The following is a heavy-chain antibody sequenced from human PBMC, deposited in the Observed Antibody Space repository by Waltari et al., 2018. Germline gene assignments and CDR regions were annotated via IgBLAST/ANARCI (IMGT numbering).Heavy chain of an antibody. D-gene: IGHD1-26*01. Sequence: EVQLVESGGGLVKPGGSLRLSCAASGFTFSSYSMNWVRQAPGKGLEWVSSISSSSSYIYYADSVKGRFTISRDNAKNSLYLQMNSLRAEDTAVYYCARDGAPETSYSGSYYFDYWGQGTLVTVSS. CDR2: ISSSSSYI. CDR1: GFTFSSYS. J-gene: IGHJ4*02. V-gene: IGHV3-21*01. CDR3: ARDGAPETSYSGSYYFDY.